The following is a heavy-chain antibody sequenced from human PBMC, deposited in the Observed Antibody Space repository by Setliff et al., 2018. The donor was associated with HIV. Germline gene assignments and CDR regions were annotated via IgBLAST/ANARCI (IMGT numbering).Heavy chain of an antibody. Sequence: SETLSLTCTVSGGSISSHYWSWIRQSPGKGLEWIGEINHSGSTYYNPSLKSRVTISVDTSKNQFSLKLSSVTAADTAVYYCARHKGRYSYGYYFDYWGQGTLVTVSS. CDR2: INHSGST. CDR3: ARHKGRYSYGYYFDY. J-gene: IGHJ4*02. V-gene: IGHV4-59*08. CDR1: GGSISSHY. D-gene: IGHD5-18*01.